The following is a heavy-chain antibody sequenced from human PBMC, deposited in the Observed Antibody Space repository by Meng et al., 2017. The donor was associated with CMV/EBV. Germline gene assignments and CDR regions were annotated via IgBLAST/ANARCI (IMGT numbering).Heavy chain of an antibody. Sequence: LSLTCAASGFTFSSYSMNWVRQAPGKGLEWVSSISSSSSYIYYADSVKGRFTIPRDNAKNSLYLQMNSLRAEDTAVYYCARESGGGDWGQGTLVTVSS. D-gene: IGHD3-10*01. J-gene: IGHJ4*02. CDR2: ISSSSSYI. V-gene: IGHV3-21*01. CDR1: GFTFSSYS. CDR3: ARESGGGD.